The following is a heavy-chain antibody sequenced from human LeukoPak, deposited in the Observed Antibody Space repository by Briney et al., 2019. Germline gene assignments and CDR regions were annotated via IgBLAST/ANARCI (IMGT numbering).Heavy chain of an antibody. J-gene: IGHJ3*02. D-gene: IGHD3-10*01. CDR2: INTEGSST. CDR3: AREYYPNAFDI. Sequence: GGSLRLSCAASGFTFSSYWMHWVRQGPGKGLVWVSRINTEGSSTTYADSVKGRFTISRDNAKNSLYLQMNSLRAEDTAVYYCAREYYPNAFDIWGQGTMVTVSS. V-gene: IGHV3-74*01. CDR1: GFTFSSYW.